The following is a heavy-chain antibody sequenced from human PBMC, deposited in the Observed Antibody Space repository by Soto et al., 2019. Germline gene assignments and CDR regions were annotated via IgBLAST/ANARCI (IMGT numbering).Heavy chain of an antibody. J-gene: IGHJ4*02. CDR2: IVVGSGNT. CDR1: GFTFTSSA. D-gene: IGHD3-3*01. Sequence: GASVKVSCKASGFTFTSSAVQWVRQARGQRLEWIGWIVVGSGNTNYAQKFQERVTITRDMSTSTAYMELSGLRSEDTAVYYCAADADYDFWSGSANDYWGQGTLVTVSS. CDR3: AADADYDFWSGSANDY. V-gene: IGHV1-58*01.